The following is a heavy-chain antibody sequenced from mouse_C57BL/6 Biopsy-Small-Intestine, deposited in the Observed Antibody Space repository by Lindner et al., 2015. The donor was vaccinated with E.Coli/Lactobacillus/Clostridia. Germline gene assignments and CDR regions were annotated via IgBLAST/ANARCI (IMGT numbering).Heavy chain of an antibody. J-gene: IGHJ4*01. D-gene: IGHD2-2*01. CDR1: GYAFSSSW. V-gene: IGHV1-82*01. CDR2: IYPGDGDT. CDR3: ARRRYYGYDGYAMDY. Sequence: VQLQESGPELVKPGASVKISCKASGYAFSSSWMNWVKQRPGKGLEWIGRIYPGDGDTNYNGKFKGKATLTADKSSSTAYMQLSSLTSEDSAVYFCARRRYYGYDGYAMDYWGQGTSVTVSS.